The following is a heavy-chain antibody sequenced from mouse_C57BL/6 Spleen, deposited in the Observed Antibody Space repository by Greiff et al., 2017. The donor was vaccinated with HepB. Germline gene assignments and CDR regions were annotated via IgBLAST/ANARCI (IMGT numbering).Heavy chain of an antibody. J-gene: IGHJ1*03. CDR1: GFTFTDYY. Sequence: EVKVEESGGGLVQPGGSLSLSCAASGFTFTDYYMSWVRQPPGKALEWLGFIRNKANGYTTEYSASVKGRFTISRDNSQSILYLQMNALRAEDSATYYCARIRGGYFDVWGTGTTVTVSS. CDR3: ARIRGGYFDV. CDR2: IRNKANGYTT. V-gene: IGHV7-3*01.